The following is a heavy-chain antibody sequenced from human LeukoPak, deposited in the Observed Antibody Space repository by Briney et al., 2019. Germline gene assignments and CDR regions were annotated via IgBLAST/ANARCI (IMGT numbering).Heavy chain of an antibody. CDR1: GFTFSTHW. D-gene: IGHD6-19*01. V-gene: IGHV3-74*01. CDR3: ATSAWYSSYPLPQ. CDR2: ISTDGSTT. J-gene: IGHJ4*02. Sequence: PGGSLRLSCAASGFTFSTHWMLWLRQAPGEGLAWVSCISTDGSTTGYAESVKGRFTVSRDNAKNTLYLQMNSLRPEDTAVYYCATSAWYSSYPLPQGGQGTLVAVS.